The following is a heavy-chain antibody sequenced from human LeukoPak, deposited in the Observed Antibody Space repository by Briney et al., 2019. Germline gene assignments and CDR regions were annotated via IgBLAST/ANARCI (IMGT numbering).Heavy chain of an antibody. CDR3: ASLYSSGWARDY. D-gene: IGHD6-19*01. V-gene: IGHV3-7*01. CDR1: GFTFSSYW. CDR2: INQDGREK. J-gene: IGHJ4*02. Sequence: GGSLRLSCAVSGFTFSSYWMGWVPQAPAKGLEWVADINQDGREKYYVDSVKGRFTISRGNAKNSLYLQMNSLRAEDTAVYYCASLYSSGWARDYWGQGTLVTVSS.